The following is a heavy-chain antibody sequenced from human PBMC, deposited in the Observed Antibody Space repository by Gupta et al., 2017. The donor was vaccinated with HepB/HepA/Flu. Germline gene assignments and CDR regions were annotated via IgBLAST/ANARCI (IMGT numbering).Heavy chain of an antibody. D-gene: IGHD7-27*01. V-gene: IGHV3-21*01. CDR3: TRDFDNWGEADY. Sequence: EVHLVESGGGLVKPGGSLRLSCAASGFTFSTYAMNWVRQVPGKGLEWVSSISSSISYTYYADSVKRRFTISRDNAKNSLYLQMNSLRAEDTAVYYCTRDFDNWGEADYWGQGTLVTVSS. J-gene: IGHJ4*02. CDR1: GFTFSTYA. CDR2: ISSSISYT.